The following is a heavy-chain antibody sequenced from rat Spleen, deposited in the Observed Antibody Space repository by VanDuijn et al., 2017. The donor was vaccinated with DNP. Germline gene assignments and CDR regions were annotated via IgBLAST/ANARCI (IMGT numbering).Heavy chain of an antibody. Sequence: QVQLKESGPGLVQPSRTLSLICTVSGFSLTSYNVHWVRQPPGKGLEWMGVIWSGGNTDYNSALKPRLSISRDTYESQVFLTVNSLQTEDTGIYYCNRNEFGQPGVYWGQGVMVTVSS. CDR1: GFSLTSYN. D-gene: IGHD1-4*01. V-gene: IGHV2S13*01. CDR2: IWSGGNT. J-gene: IGHJ2*01. CDR3: NRNEFGQPGVY.